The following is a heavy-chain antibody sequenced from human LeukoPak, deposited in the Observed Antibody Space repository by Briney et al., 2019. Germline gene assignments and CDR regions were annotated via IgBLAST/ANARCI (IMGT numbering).Heavy chain of an antibody. CDR1: EYTFTGYY. D-gene: IGHD2-21*02. CDR3: ARGKTTVYCGGDCYAFDY. J-gene: IGHJ4*02. CDR2: ISPNSGGT. V-gene: IGHV1-2*02. Sequence: ASVKVSCKASEYTFTGYYMHWVRQAPGQGLEWMGWISPNSGGTNYAQKFQGRVTMTSDTSISTAYMELSRLRSDDTAVYYCARGKTTVYCGGDCYAFDYWGQGSLVTVSS.